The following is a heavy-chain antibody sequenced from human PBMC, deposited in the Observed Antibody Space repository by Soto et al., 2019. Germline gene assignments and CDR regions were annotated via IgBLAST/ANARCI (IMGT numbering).Heavy chain of an antibody. J-gene: IGHJ6*03. D-gene: IGHD5-12*01. CDR1: GFTFSRYG. Sequence: QVQLVESGGGVVQPGRSLRLSCAASGFTFSRYGMHWVRQAPGKGLEWLAVIWHNGVSEYYADSVKGRFTVSRDNSTSTVYLQMNNLGAEDTAVYFCAIDKEQATTYYFYYMDAWGKGTAVTVS. V-gene: IGHV3-33*01. CDR3: AIDKEQATTYYFYYMDA. CDR2: IWHNGVSE.